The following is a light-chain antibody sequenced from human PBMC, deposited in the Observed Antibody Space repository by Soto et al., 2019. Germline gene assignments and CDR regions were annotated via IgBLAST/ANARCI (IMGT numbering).Light chain of an antibody. CDR2: DAS. Sequence: DIQMTQSPSTLSASVGDRVTITCRASQSISSWWAWYQQKPGKAPKLLIYDASSLESGVPSTFSGSGSGTEFTLTISSLQPDDSATYYCQQYNSDPFTFGGGTKVEIK. CDR1: QSISSW. V-gene: IGKV1-5*01. CDR3: QQYNSDPFT. J-gene: IGKJ4*01.